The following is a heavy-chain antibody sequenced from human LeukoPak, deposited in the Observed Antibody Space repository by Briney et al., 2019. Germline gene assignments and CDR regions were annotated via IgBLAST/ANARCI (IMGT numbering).Heavy chain of an antibody. J-gene: IGHJ4*02. CDR1: GFTFSRYA. D-gene: IGHD3-3*01. V-gene: IGHV3-30-3*01. CDR3: ARADSTYSDIWSGYQPFDY. CDR2: ISYDGANK. Sequence: SGGSLRLSCAASGFTFSRYAIHWARQAPGKGLEWVTDISYDGANKYYADSVKGRFTISRDNSKNTVYLQMNSLRSQDTAVYYCARADSTYSDIWSGYQPFDYWGQGTLVTVSS.